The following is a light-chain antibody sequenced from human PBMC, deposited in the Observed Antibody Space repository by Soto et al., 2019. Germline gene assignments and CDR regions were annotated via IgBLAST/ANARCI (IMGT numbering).Light chain of an antibody. CDR3: LQYNSYLWT. CDR1: QSISSW. CDR2: KAS. Sequence: DIQMTQSPSTLSASVGDRVTITCRASQSISSWLAWYQQKPGRAPKLLIYKASSLESGVPSRFSGSGSGTDFTLTISSLQPDDFATYYCLQYNSYLWTFGQGTKVEIK. V-gene: IGKV1-5*03. J-gene: IGKJ1*01.